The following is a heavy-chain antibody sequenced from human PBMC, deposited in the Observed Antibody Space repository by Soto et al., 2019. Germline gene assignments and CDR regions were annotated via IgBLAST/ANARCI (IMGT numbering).Heavy chain of an antibody. CDR3: ARGYWNDKYYFDY. V-gene: IGHV3-9*01. J-gene: IGHJ4*02. CDR2: ISWNSGSI. Sequence: EVQLMESGGGLVQPGRSLRLSCAASGFTFDDYAMHWVRQAPGKGLEWVSGISWNSGSIGYADSVKGRFTISRDNAKNSLYLQMNSLRAEDTALYYCARGYWNDKYYFDYWGQGTLVTVSS. D-gene: IGHD1-1*01. CDR1: GFTFDDYA.